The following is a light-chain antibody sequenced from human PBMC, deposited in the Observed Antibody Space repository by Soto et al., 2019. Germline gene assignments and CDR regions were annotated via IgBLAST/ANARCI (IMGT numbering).Light chain of an antibody. V-gene: IGKV3-11*01. CDR3: QQRGNWIPIT. J-gene: IGKJ5*01. Sequence: ETVLTQSPATLSLSPGERATLSCRASQSVSRFLAWYQQQPGQAPRLLIYDASNRATGIPARFSGSGSGTDFTPTISSLEHEDFAVYYCQQRGNWIPITFGQGTRLDIK. CDR1: QSVSRF. CDR2: DAS.